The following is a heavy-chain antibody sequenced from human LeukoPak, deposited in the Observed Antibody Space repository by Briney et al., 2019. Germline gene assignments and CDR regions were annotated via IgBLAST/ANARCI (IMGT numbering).Heavy chain of an antibody. Sequence: ASVKVSCKASGYTFTSYYMHWVRQAPGQGLEWMGIINPSGGSTSYAQKFQGRVTMTRDTSTSTVYMELRSLRSDDTAVYYCARDLSLHYYGSGSLDYWGQGTLVTVSA. D-gene: IGHD3-10*01. CDR2: INPSGGST. CDR3: ARDLSLHYYGSGSLDY. CDR1: GYTFTSYY. J-gene: IGHJ4*02. V-gene: IGHV1-46*01.